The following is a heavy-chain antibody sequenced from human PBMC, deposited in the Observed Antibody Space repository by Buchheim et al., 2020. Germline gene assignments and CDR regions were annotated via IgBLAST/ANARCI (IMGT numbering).Heavy chain of an antibody. J-gene: IGHJ6*02. CDR2: INHSGST. Sequence: QVQLQQWGAGLLKPSETLSLTCAVYGGSFSGYYWSWIRQPPGKGLEWIGEINHSGSTNYNPSLKSRVTISVDTSKNQFSLKLSSVTAADTAVYYCAREHYDFWSGYSHYYYYGMDVWGQGTT. CDR1: GGSFSGYY. CDR3: AREHYDFWSGYSHYYYYGMDV. D-gene: IGHD3-3*01. V-gene: IGHV4-34*01.